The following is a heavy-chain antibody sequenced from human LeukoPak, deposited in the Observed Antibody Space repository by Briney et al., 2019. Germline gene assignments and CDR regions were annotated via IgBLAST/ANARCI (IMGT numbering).Heavy chain of an antibody. Sequence: GGSLSLSCAASGFTFSLYSMNWVRQAPGKGLEWVSSISGSSSYIYYADSVKGRFSISRDNAKNSLYLQMNSLRAEDTAVYYCARFALKTPPTDWGQGTLVTVSS. V-gene: IGHV3-21*01. J-gene: IGHJ4*02. CDR1: GFTFSLYS. CDR3: ARFALKTPPTD. CDR2: ISGSSSYI.